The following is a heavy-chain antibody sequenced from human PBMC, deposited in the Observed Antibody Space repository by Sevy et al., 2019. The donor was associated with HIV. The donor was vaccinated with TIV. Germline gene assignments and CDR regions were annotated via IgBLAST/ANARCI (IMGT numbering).Heavy chain of an antibody. Sequence: SETLSLTCAVYGGSFSGYYWSWIRQPPGKGLEWIGEINHSGSTNYNPSLKSRVTIPVDTSKNQFSMKLSSVTAADTAVYYCARGNDFWSGYPFDYWGQGTLVTVSS. CDR1: GGSFSGYY. CDR3: ARGNDFWSGYPFDY. V-gene: IGHV4-34*01. D-gene: IGHD3-3*01. J-gene: IGHJ4*02. CDR2: INHSGST.